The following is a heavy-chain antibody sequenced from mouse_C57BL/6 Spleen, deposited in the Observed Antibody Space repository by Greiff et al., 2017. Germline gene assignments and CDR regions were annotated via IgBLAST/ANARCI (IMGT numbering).Heavy chain of an antibody. CDR3: ARRRDYYDYFDV. CDR1: GYSFTGYY. CDR2: INPSTGGT. Sequence: EVKLQESGPELVKPGASVKISCKASGYSFTGYYMNWVKQSPEKSLEWIGEINPSTGGTTYNQKFKAKATLTVDKSSSTAYMQLKSLTSEDSAVYYCARRRDYYDYFDVWGTGTTVTVSS. D-gene: IGHD2-4*01. J-gene: IGHJ1*03. V-gene: IGHV1-42*01.